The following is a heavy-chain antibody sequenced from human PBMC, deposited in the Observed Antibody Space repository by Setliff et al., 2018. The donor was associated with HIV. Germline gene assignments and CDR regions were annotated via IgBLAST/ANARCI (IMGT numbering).Heavy chain of an antibody. Sequence: SETLSLTCIVSGGPINSTSYYWGWIRQPPGQGLEWIGSISYSGDTFYNTSLKTRITISVDTSKNHLSLKVSSLTAADTAVYYCARAPYYDYRGLAVYYFDYWGQGTLVTVSS. D-gene: IGHD3-22*01. V-gene: IGHV4-39*07. CDR2: ISYSGDT. J-gene: IGHJ4*02. CDR1: GGPINSTSYY. CDR3: ARAPYYDYRGLAVYYFDY.